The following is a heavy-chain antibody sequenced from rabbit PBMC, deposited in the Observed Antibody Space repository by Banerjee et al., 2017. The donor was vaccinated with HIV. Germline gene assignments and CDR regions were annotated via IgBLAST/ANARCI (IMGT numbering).Heavy chain of an antibody. CDR2: IYAGDGNT. Sequence: QEQLVESGGDLVKPGASLTLTCTASGFSFSSSYYMCWVRQAPGKGLEWISCIYAGDGNTDYASWVNGRFTIASDNAQNTVDLQMTSLTAADTASYFCARDLAGVIGWNFNLWGPGTLVTV. CDR1: GFSFSSSYY. CDR3: ARDLAGVIGWNFNL. D-gene: IGHD4-1*01. J-gene: IGHJ4*01. V-gene: IGHV1S45*01.